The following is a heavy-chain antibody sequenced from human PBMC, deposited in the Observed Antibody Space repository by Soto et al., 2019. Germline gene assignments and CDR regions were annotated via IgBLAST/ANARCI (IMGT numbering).Heavy chain of an antibody. CDR1: GYSFTTYW. CDR3: ARPREAGKNYYGVDV. V-gene: IGHV5-51*01. Sequence: PGESLKISCKGSGYSFTTYWIGGLRQMPGKGLEWMGIIYPGDSDTRYSPSFQGQVTISADKSISTAYLQWSSLKASDTAMYYCARPREAGKNYYGVDVWGQGTTVTVSS. D-gene: IGHD6-19*01. CDR2: IYPGDSDT. J-gene: IGHJ6*02.